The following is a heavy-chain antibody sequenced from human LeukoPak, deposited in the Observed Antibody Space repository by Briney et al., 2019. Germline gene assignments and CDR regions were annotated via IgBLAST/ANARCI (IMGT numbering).Heavy chain of an antibody. CDR3: ARRSRGGGEPYYYYYMDV. D-gene: IGHD1-14*01. Sequence: PSETLSLTCRFSLVSLSSSNYYWVWIRPPPGKGLEWIGNVYSSGGSRYNPSLQSRVTFSVDTPNNQFSLKLISVTAADTAVYYCARRSRGGGEPYYYYYMDVWGKGTTVTVSS. J-gene: IGHJ6*03. CDR2: VYSSGGS. V-gene: IGHV4-39*01. CDR1: LVSLSSSNYY.